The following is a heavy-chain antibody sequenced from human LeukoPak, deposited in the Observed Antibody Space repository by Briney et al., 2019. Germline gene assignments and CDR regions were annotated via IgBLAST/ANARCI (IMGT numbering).Heavy chain of an antibody. Sequence: PGGSLRLSCAASGFSFNYYWMNWIRQDPGKGLEWVANINPDGSGKSYVDSVKGRFTVSRDNAEKKLYLQMNSLRVEDTAMYYCAGWGSENHWGQGSLVTVSS. CDR2: INPDGSGK. V-gene: IGHV3-7*03. CDR3: AGWGSENH. D-gene: IGHD7-27*01. J-gene: IGHJ5*02. CDR1: GFSFNYYW.